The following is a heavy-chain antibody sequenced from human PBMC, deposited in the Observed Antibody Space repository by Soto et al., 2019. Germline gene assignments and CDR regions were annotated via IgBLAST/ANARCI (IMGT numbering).Heavy chain of an antibody. CDR3: ASMGPGY. CDR2: ISYDGSNK. CDR1: GFTFSSYA. D-gene: IGHD1-26*01. Sequence: QVQLVESGGGVVQPGRSLRLSCAASGFTFSSYAMHWVRQAPGKGLEWVAVISYDGSNKYYADSVKGRFTISRDNSKNTLYLQMNSLRAEDTAVYYCASMGPGYWGQGTLVTVSS. V-gene: IGHV3-30-3*01. J-gene: IGHJ4*02.